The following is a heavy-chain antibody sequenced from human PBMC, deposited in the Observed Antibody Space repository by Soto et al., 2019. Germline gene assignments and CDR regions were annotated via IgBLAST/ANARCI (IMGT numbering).Heavy chain of an antibody. CDR2: IDPSDSYT. V-gene: IGHV5-10-1*01. CDR1: GYSFTIYW. CDR3: ERKDIAGNSVDF. J-gene: IGHJ4*02. D-gene: IGHD6-13*01. Sequence: GESLKISCKCSGYSFTIYWISWVRQMPGKGLEWMGRIDPSDSYTNYSPSFQGHVTISADKSISTAYLQWSSLKASDSAMFYCERKDIAGNSVDFWGQGTLVTVSS.